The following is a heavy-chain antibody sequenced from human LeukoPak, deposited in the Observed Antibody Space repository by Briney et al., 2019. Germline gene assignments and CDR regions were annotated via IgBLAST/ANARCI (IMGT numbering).Heavy chain of an antibody. CDR2: IKSKTDGGTT. D-gene: IGHD2-2*01. CDR3: TTDPPQGIVVVPAAMTH. V-gene: IGHV3-15*01. Sequence: GGSLRLSCAASGFTFSNAWMSRVRQAPGKGLEWVGRIKSKTDGGTTDYAAPVKGRFTISRDDSKNTLYLQMNSLKTEDTAVYYCTTDPPQGIVVVPAAMTHWGQGTLVTVSS. J-gene: IGHJ4*02. CDR1: GFTFSNAW.